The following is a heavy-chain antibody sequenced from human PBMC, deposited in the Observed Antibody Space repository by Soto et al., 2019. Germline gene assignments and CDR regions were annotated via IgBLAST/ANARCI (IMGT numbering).Heavy chain of an antibody. J-gene: IGHJ4*02. CDR1: GSTFPSSP. CDR2: INAGNGNT. Sequence: XLQASCPAAGSTFPSSPMHWVREDTGQRLEWMGWINAGNGNTKYSQKFQGRVTTTTDASTSTAYMELRGLRSDDTAVYFCARSRPYISGWEPSDYWGQGTLVTVSA. D-gene: IGHD6-19*01. V-gene: IGHV1-3*01. CDR3: ARSRPYISGWEPSDY.